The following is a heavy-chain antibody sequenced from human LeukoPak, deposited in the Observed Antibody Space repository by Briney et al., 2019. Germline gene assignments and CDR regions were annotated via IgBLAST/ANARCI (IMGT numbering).Heavy chain of an antibody. D-gene: IGHD4-23*01. V-gene: IGHV1-3*01. CDR3: ARSDYGGNSFDWFDP. Sequence: ASVKVSCKASGYTFTSYAMHWVRQAPGQRLEWMGWINAGNGNTKYSQKFQGRVTITRDTSASTAYMELSSLRSEDTAVYYCARSDYGGNSFDWFDPWGQGTLVTVSS. CDR1: GYTFTSYA. CDR2: INAGNGNT. J-gene: IGHJ5*02.